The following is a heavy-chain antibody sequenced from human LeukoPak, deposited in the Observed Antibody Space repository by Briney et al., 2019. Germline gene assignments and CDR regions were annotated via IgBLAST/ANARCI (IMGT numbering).Heavy chain of an antibody. D-gene: IGHD3-22*01. V-gene: IGHV4-34*01. J-gene: IGHJ3*02. CDR3: AREFSDYYDSSAYDAFDI. Sequence: SETLSLTCAVYGGSFSGYYWSWIRQPPGKGLEWLGEINHSGSTNYNPSLKSRVTISVDTSKNQFSLKLSSVTAADTAVYYCAREFSDYYDSSAYDAFDIWGQGTMVTVSS. CDR2: INHSGST. CDR1: GGSFSGYY.